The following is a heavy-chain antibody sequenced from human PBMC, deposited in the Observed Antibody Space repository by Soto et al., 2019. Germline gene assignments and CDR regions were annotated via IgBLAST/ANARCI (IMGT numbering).Heavy chain of an antibody. V-gene: IGHV1-18*04. D-gene: IGHD3-3*01. CDR1: GYTLTSYG. CDR2: ISAYNGNT. Sequence: ASVKVSCKASGYTLTSYGISRVRQAPGQGLEWMGWISAYNGNTNYAQKLQGRVTMTTDTSTSTAYMELRSLRSDDTAVYYCARDPYYDFWSGYYSYYYYYGMDVWGQGTTVTVSS. CDR3: ARDPYYDFWSGYYSYYYYYGMDV. J-gene: IGHJ6*02.